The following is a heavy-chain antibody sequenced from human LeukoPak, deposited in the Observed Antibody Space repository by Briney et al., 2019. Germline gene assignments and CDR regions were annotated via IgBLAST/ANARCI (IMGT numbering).Heavy chain of an antibody. V-gene: IGHV4-4*02. CDR1: LDSTTSNF. D-gene: IGHD1-14*01. CDR2: IHRSGSP. CDR3: AREILGGFNPGAY. Sequence: SETLSLTCTVSLDSTTSNFWSWVRQPPGKGLEWIGEIHRSGSPNYNPSLQSRVTISIDRYRNQIALELSSVTAADKAVYYCAREILGGFNPGAYWGQGTLVTVSS. J-gene: IGHJ4*02.